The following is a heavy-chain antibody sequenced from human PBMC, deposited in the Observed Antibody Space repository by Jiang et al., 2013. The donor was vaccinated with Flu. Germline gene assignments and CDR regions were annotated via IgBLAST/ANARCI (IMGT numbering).Heavy chain of an antibody. CDR1: GFSLSTSGVG. V-gene: IGHV2-5*02. J-gene: IGHJ6*02. D-gene: IGHD2-15*01. Sequence: KPTQTLTLTCTFSGFSLSTSGVGVGWIRQPPGKALEWLALIHWDDDKRYSPSLKSRLTITKDTSKNQVVLTMTNMDPVDTATYYCLHKIGYCSGGSCSVSGDFYYGMDVWGQGTTVTVSS. CDR2: IHWDDDK. CDR3: LHKIGYCSGGSCSVSGDFYYGMDV.